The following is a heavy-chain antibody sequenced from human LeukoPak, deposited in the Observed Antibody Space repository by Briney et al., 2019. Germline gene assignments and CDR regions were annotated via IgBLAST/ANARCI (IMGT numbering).Heavy chain of an antibody. J-gene: IGHJ4*02. CDR2: IYYSGST. V-gene: IGHV4-59*08. D-gene: IGHD3-16*01. Sequence: SETLSLTCNVSGDSISSYYWSWIRQPPGKGLEWIGYIYYSGSTNYNPSLKSRVTISVDTSKNQFSLKLSSVTAADTAVYYCARHVWAIFDYWGQGTLVTVSS. CDR3: ARHVWAIFDY. CDR1: GDSISSYY.